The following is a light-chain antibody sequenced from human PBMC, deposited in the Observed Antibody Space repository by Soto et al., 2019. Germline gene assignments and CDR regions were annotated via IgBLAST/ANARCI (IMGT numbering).Light chain of an antibody. CDR1: SSDVGGYNF. CDR2: DVN. CDR3: SSYTTGSTLV. J-gene: IGLJ1*01. V-gene: IGLV2-14*03. Sequence: QSVLTQPASVSGSPGQSITISCTGTSSDVGGYNFVSWYQHHPGKAPKLMIYDVNNRPSGVSNRFSGSKSVNTASLTISGLQTEDEADYYCSSYTTGSTLVFGTGTKVPS.